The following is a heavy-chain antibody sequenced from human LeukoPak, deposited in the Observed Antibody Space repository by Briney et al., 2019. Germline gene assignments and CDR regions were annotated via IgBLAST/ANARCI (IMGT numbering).Heavy chain of an antibody. Sequence: PSETLSLTCTVSGGSISSGGYYWSWIRQPPGKGLEWIGYIYHSGSTYYNPSLKSRVTISVDRSKNQFSLKLSSVTAADTAVYYCARTTPGYCSSTSCPIYYYYYMDVWGKGTTVTVSS. CDR3: ARTTPGYCSSTSCPIYYYYYMDV. CDR1: GGSISSGGYY. J-gene: IGHJ6*03. CDR2: IYHSGST. D-gene: IGHD2-2*03. V-gene: IGHV4-30-2*01.